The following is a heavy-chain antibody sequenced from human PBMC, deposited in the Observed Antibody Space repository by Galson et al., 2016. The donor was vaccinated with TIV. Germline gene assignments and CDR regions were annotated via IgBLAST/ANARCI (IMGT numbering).Heavy chain of an antibody. Sequence: PALVKPTQTLTLTCSFSGFSLRTSGVGVAWTRQPPGKALEWLALIYWDEDKRYSPSLNSRLTITKDTSKNQVVLTMTNLDPADTATYYCPRVDAGGWYRHRQAGVQGTLVTVST. V-gene: IGHV2-5*02. CDR1: GFSLRTSGVG. CDR2: IYWDEDK. CDR3: PRVDAGGWYRHRQA. J-gene: IGHJ1*01. D-gene: IGHD6-19*01.